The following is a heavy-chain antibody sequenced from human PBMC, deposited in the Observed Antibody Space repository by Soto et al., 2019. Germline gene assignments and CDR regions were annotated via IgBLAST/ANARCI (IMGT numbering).Heavy chain of an antibody. CDR2: IYYSGST. CDR3: ARFVWLYYYYGMDV. Sequence: SETLSLTCAVSGGSISSGGYSWSWIRQPPGKGLEWIGYIYYSGSTYYNPSLKSRVTISVDTSKNQFSLKLSSVTAADTAVYYCARFVWLYYYYGMDVWGQGTTVTVSS. CDR1: GGSISSGGYS. D-gene: IGHD2-8*01. J-gene: IGHJ6*02. V-gene: IGHV4-30-2*05.